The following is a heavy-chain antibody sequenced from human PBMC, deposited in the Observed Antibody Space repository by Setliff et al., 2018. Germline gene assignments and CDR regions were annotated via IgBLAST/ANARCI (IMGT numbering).Heavy chain of an antibody. CDR2: IKHDGSEK. D-gene: IGHD6-6*01. J-gene: IGHJ4*02. V-gene: IGHV3-7*03. CDR3: ARWTARAVDY. Sequence: PGGSLRLSCVASGFTFSSYWMTWVRQVPRKGLEYVASIKHDGSEKYYVDSVRGRFTISRDNAKNSLYLQMSSLRAEDTAVYYCARWTARAVDYWGQGTLVTVSS. CDR1: GFTFSSYW.